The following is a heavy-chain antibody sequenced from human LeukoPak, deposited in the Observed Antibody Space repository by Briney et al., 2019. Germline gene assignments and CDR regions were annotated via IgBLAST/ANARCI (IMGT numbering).Heavy chain of an antibody. D-gene: IGHD6-13*01. CDR3: AREVAAAGTGWFDP. V-gene: IGHV1-2*02. CDR1: GYTFTGYY. J-gene: IGHJ5*02. Sequence: ASVKVSCKASGYTFTGYYMHWVRQAPGQGLEWMGWINPNSGGTNYAQKFQGGVTMTRDTSISTAYMELSRLRSDDTAVYYCAREVAAAGTGWFDPWGQGTLVTASS. CDR2: INPNSGGT.